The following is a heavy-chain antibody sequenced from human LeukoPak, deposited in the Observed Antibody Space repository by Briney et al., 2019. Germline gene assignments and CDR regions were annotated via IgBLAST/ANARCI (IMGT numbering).Heavy chain of an antibody. D-gene: IGHD2-15*01. Sequence: SETLSLTCTVSGGSISSSSYYWGWIRQPPGKGLEWIGSIYYSGSTYYNPSLKSRVTISVDTSKNQFSLKLSSVTAADTAVYYCARVIRDVVVVAASHYYGMDVWGQGTTVTVSS. V-gene: IGHV4-39*07. CDR2: IYYSGST. CDR3: ARVIRDVVVVAASHYYGMDV. CDR1: GGSISSSSYY. J-gene: IGHJ6*02.